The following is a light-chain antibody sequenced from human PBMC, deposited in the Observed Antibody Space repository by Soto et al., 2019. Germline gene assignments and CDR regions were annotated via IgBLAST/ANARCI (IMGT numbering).Light chain of an antibody. J-gene: IGKJ3*01. CDR2: AAS. CDR3: QQAISFPFT. CDR1: QGISNW. V-gene: IGKV1-12*01. Sequence: DIQTTQSPSSVSASVGDRVTITCRASQGISNWLAWYQQKPGKAPKLLIYAASFLESGVPSRFSGSGSGTDFTLTITSLQPEDFAVYYCQQAISFPFTFGPGTKVDIK.